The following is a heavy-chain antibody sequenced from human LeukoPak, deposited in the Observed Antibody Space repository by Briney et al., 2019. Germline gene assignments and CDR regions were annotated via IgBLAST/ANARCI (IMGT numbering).Heavy chain of an antibody. Sequence: XXXSGFXXXGSAMHWVRQASGKGLEWVGRIRSKANSYATAYAASVKGRFTISRDDSKNTAYLQMNSLKTEDTAVYYCTRHPGYCSSTSCYFGFDYWGQGTLVTVSS. D-gene: IGHD2-2*01. CDR3: TRHPGYCSSTSCYFGFDY. V-gene: IGHV3-73*01. J-gene: IGHJ4*02. CDR2: IRSKANSYAT. CDR1: GFXXXGSA.